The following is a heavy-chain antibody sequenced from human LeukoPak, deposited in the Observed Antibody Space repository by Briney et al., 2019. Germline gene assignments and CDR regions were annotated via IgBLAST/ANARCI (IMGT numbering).Heavy chain of an antibody. J-gene: IGHJ3*02. CDR1: GFTVSTNY. CDR3: ARDLGYSAYATVRGNDVEI. D-gene: IGHD5-12*01. Sequence: GGSLRLSCAASGFTVSTNYMSWVRQAPGKGLEWVSIIYSGGSTYYADSVEGRFTISRDISQNTVYLQMNSLRAEDTAVYYCARDLGYSAYATVRGNDVEIWGQGTMVTVSS. CDR2: IYSGGST. V-gene: IGHV3-66*01.